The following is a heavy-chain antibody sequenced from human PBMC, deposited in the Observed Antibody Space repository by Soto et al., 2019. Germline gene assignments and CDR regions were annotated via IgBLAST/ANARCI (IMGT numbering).Heavy chain of an antibody. D-gene: IGHD3-22*01. J-gene: IGHJ5*02. CDR2: MNPSTGNT. CDR1: GYTFTSYD. Sequence: ASVKVSCKASGYTFTSYDIIWVRQATGQGLEWMGWMNPSTGNTDSAEKFQGRLTMTRNTSISTVYMELSSLSFEDTAVYYCARGARMGYYDSSGYCFDPWGQGTLVTVSS. V-gene: IGHV1-8*01. CDR3: ARGARMGYYDSSGYCFDP.